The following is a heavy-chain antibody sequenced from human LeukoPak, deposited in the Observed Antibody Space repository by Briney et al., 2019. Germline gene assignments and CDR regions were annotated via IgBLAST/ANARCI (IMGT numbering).Heavy chain of an antibody. J-gene: IGHJ4*02. V-gene: IGHV1-8*01. Sequence: ASVKVSRKASGYTFTSYDINWVRQATGQGLEWMGWMNPNSGNTGYAQKFQGRVTMTRNTSISTAYMELSSLRSEDTAVYYCARGPFEWYYYDSSGYWVYWGQGTLVTVSS. CDR1: GYTFTSYD. CDR3: ARGPFEWYYYDSSGYWVY. D-gene: IGHD3-22*01. CDR2: MNPNSGNT.